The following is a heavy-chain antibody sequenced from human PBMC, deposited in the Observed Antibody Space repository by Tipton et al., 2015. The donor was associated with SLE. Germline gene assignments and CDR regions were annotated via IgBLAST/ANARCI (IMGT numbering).Heavy chain of an antibody. CDR1: RLTFSSNW. CDR2: INEDGSEQ. D-gene: IGHD4-17*01. Sequence: GSLRLSCSVSRLTFSSNWMSWVRQVPGKGLEWVAHINEDGSEQFYVDSVKGRFTISRDSAKNTLYLQMNSLRVEDTAVYYCARDRAGDFDYWGQGTLVTVSS. J-gene: IGHJ4*02. CDR3: ARDRAGDFDY. V-gene: IGHV3-7*01.